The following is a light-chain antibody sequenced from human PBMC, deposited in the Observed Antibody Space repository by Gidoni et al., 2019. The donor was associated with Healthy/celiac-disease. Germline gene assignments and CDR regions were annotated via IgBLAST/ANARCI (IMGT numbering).Light chain of an antibody. V-gene: IGKV3-20*01. CDR2: GAS. CDR3: QQYGSSPYT. J-gene: IGKJ2*01. Sequence: DIVLTQSPGTLSLSQGEIATLSCRASQSVSSSYLAWYQQKPGQAPRLLIYGASSRATGIPDRFSGSGSGTDFTLTISRLEPEDFAVYYCQQYGSSPYTFGQGTKLEIK. CDR1: QSVSSSY.